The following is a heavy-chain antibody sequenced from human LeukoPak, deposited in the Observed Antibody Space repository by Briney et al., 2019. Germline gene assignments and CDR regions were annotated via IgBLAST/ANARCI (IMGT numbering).Heavy chain of an antibody. J-gene: IGHJ6*04. CDR3: ARVWAGTAMVPNYYYYGMDV. Sequence: GSLRLSCATSGFTFSTYWMSWVRQAPGKGLEWIGYIYYSGSTNYNPSLKSRVTISVDTSKNQFSLKLSSVTAADTAVYYCARVWAGTAMVPNYYYYGMDVWGKGTTVTVSS. CDR1: GFTFSTYW. V-gene: IGHV4-59*01. CDR2: IYYSGST. D-gene: IGHD5-18*01.